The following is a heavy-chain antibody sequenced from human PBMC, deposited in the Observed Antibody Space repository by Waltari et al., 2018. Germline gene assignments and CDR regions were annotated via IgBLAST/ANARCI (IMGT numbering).Heavy chain of an antibody. Sequence: QVQLVQSGAEVKKPGSSVKVSCKASGGTFSSYDISWVRQAPGQGLEWMGRIIPIFGTANYAQKFQGRVTITADKSTSTAYMELSSLRSEDTAVYYCARDDSSGYDWVAFDIWGQGTMVTVSS. CDR1: GGTFSSYD. J-gene: IGHJ3*02. CDR2: IIPIFGTA. V-gene: IGHV1-69*08. CDR3: ARDDSSGYDWVAFDI. D-gene: IGHD3-22*01.